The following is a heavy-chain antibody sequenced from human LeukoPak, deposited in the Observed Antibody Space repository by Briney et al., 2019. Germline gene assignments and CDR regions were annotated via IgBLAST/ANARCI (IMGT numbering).Heavy chain of an antibody. CDR2: IKEDGSEK. D-gene: IGHD3-22*01. Sequence: SGGSLRLSCAASGFTFSSYWMSWVRQASGKGLEWVANIKEDGSEKYYVDSVKGRFTISRDNAKNSLYLQMNSLRAEDTAVYYCTRVRLFRQKAFDIWGQGTMVTVS. J-gene: IGHJ3*02. CDR3: TRVRLFRQKAFDI. V-gene: IGHV3-7*04. CDR1: GFTFSSYW.